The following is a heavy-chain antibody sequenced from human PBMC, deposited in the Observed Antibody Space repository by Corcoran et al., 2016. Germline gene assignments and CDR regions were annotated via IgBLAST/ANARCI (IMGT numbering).Heavy chain of an antibody. Sequence: QVQLVQSGAEVKKPGASVKVSCKASGYTFTSYGISWVRQAPGQGLEWMGWINPNSGGTNYAKKFQGWVTMNRDTSISTAYMGLSRLKSDDTAVYCCARDGCSSTSCYSGYTGFDPWGQGTLVTVSS. CDR3: ARDGCSSTSCYSGYTGFDP. D-gene: IGHD2-2*01. CDR2: INPNSGGT. J-gene: IGHJ5*02. V-gene: IGHV1-2*04. CDR1: GYTFTSYG.